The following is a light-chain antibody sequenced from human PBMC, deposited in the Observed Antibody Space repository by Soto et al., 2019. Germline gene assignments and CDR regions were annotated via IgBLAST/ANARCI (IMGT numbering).Light chain of an antibody. Sequence: DIQMTQAPSSLSASVGDGGTITFRASQGIKNDLAWYQQKPGKAPKRLIYAVSSLQSEVPSRFSGSGSGTEFTLTISSLQPEDVATYYCLQHHSYPQTFGQGTKVDI. CDR1: QGIKND. CDR3: LQHHSYPQT. V-gene: IGKV1-17*01. CDR2: AVS. J-gene: IGKJ1*01.